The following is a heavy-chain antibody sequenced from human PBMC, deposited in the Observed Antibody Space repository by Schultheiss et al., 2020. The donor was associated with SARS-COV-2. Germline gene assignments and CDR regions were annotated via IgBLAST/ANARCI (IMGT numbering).Heavy chain of an antibody. CDR2: IIPIFGTA. CDR1: GYTFTSYY. CDR3: AGYSSGANWFDP. D-gene: IGHD6-19*01. Sequence: SVKVSCKASGYTFTSYYMHWVRQAPGQGLEWMGGIIPIFGTANYAQKFQGRVTITADESTSTAYMELRSLRSDDTAVYYCAGYSSGANWFDPWGQGTLVTVSS. V-gene: IGHV1-69*13. J-gene: IGHJ5*02.